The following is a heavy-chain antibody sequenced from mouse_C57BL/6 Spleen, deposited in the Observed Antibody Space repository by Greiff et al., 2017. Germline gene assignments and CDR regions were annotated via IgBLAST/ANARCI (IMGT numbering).Heavy chain of an antibody. CDR2: INPYNGGT. J-gene: IGHJ4*01. D-gene: IGHD1-1*01. CDR3: ARYYGSTLYAMDY. Sequence: EVQLQQSGPVLVKPGASVKMSCKASGYTFTDYYMNWVKQSHGKSLEWIGVINPYNGGTSYNQKFKGKATLTVDKSSSTAYMELNSLTSEDSAVYYCARYYGSTLYAMDYWGQGTSVTVSS. CDR1: GYTFTDYY. V-gene: IGHV1-19*01.